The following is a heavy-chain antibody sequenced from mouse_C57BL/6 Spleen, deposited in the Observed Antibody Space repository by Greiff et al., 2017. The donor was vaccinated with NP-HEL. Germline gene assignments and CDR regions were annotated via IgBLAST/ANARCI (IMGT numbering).Heavy chain of an antibody. V-gene: IGHV2-5*01. Sequence: QVQLKESGPGLVQPSQSLSITCTVSGFSLTSYGVHWVRQSPGKGLEWLGVIWRGGSTDYNAAFMSRLSITKDNSKSQVFFKMNRLQADDTAIYYCAKNRRSSFNYAMEYWGKGTSVTVSS. J-gene: IGHJ4*01. CDR2: IWRGGST. CDR3: AKNRRSSFNYAMEY. CDR1: GFSLTSYG. D-gene: IGHD1-1*01.